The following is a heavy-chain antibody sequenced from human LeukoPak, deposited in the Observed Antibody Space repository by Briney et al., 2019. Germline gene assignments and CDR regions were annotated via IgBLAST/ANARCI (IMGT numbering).Heavy chain of an antibody. J-gene: IGHJ4*02. V-gene: IGHV5-51*01. CDR1: GYSFTNYW. CDR3: ARARQSGSYAGFAH. Sequence: GESLKIPCQGSGYSFTNYWIAWVRQMPGKGLEWMGIIYPGDSDTRVSPSFRGRVTMSADKSVSTAYLQLNNLKASDTAMYYCARARQSGSYAGFAHWGPGTLVTVSS. CDR2: IYPGDSDT. D-gene: IGHD3-16*01.